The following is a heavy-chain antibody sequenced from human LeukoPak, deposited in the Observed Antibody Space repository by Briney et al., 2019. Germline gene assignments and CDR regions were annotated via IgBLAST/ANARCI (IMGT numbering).Heavy chain of an antibody. CDR1: GGSISSYY. D-gene: IGHD3-3*01. CDR2: TYTRGTT. J-gene: IGHJ6*03. V-gene: IGHV4-4*09. Sequence: SETLSLTCSVTGGSISSYYWSWIRQPPGGGLEWIGYTYTRGTTKYSPSLKSRATISVDTSKNQLSLKLSSLTAADTGVYYCARQGDDRSASCTYYYYYFMDVWGTGTTVTVSS. CDR3: ARQGDDRSASCTYYYYYFMDV.